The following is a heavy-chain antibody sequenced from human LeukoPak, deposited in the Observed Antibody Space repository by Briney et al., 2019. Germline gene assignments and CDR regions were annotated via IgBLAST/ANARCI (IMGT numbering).Heavy chain of an antibody. V-gene: IGHV4-59*01. CDR1: GGSISSYY. D-gene: IGHD3-10*01. CDR3: ARSVRGVTPYYFDY. CDR2: IYYSGST. J-gene: IGHJ4*02. Sequence: SETLSLTCTVSGGSISSYYWSWIRQPPGKGLEWIGYIYYSGSTNYNPSLKSRVTISVDTSKNQFSLKLSSVTAADTAVHYCARSVRGVTPYYFDYWGQGTLVTVSS.